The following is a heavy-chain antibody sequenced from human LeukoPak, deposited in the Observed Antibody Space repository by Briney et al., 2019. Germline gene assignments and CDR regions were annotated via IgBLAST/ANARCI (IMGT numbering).Heavy chain of an antibody. CDR1: GGTFSSYA. CDR3: ARANCSGGSCYTFAY. J-gene: IGHJ4*02. D-gene: IGHD2-15*01. Sequence: ASVKDSFTASGGTFSSYAISWVRQAPGQGLEWMGGIIPIFGTANYAQKFQGRVTITTDESTSTAYMELSSLRSEDTAVYYCARANCSGGSCYTFAYWRQGTLVTVSS. V-gene: IGHV1-69*05. CDR2: IIPIFGTA.